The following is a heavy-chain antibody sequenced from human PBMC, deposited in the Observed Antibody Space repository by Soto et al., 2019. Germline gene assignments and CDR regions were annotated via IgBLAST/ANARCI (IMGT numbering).Heavy chain of an antibody. J-gene: IGHJ1*01. CDR2: INPSGGST. CDR3: AARHIPH. V-gene: IGHV1-46*01. CDR1: GYTFTSYY. Sequence: QVQLVQSGAEVKKPGASVKVSCKASGYTFTSYYMHWVRQAPGQGLEWMGIINPSGGSTSYAQKYEGRVILARATSTGTVYVERSRRRAEDTAGYYCAARHIPHRGQGTLVTVSA.